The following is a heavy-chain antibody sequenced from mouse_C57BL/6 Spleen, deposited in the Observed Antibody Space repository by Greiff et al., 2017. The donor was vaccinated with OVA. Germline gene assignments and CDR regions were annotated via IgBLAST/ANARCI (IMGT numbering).Heavy chain of an antibody. D-gene: IGHD2-1*01. CDR3: AREDGNYGFDY. Sequence: QVQLQQSGPELVKPGASVKISCKASGYAFSSSWMNWVKQRPGKGLEWIGRIYPGDGDTNYNGKFKGKATLTADESSSTAYMQLSSLTSEDSAVYFCAREDGNYGFDYWGQGTTLTVSS. CDR1: GYAFSSSW. V-gene: IGHV1-82*01. CDR2: IYPGDGDT. J-gene: IGHJ2*01.